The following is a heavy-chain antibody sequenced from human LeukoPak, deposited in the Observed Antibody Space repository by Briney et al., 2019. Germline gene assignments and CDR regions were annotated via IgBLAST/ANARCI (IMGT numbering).Heavy chain of an antibody. Sequence: PSETLSLTCTVSGGSISSYYWSWIRQPPGKGLEWIGYIYYSGSTNYNPSLKSRVTISVDTSKNQFSLKLSSVTAADTAVYYCARGVVVVPSLYYFDYWGQGTLVTVSS. CDR3: ARGVVVVPSLYYFDY. V-gene: IGHV4-59*01. CDR2: IYYSGST. J-gene: IGHJ4*02. CDR1: GGSISSYY. D-gene: IGHD3-22*01.